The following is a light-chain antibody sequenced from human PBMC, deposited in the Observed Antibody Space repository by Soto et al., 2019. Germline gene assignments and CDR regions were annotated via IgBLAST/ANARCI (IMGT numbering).Light chain of an antibody. J-gene: IGKJ1*01. CDR1: QTINNW. Sequence: DIQMTQSPSSLSASVGDRVTITCRTSQTINNWLNWYQQKPGKAPKLLIYGTSNLYNGVPSRFSGSGAGTDFTLTITSLQPEDFAVYYCQQSYNTPWTFGQGTKVEIK. CDR2: GTS. V-gene: IGKV1-39*01. CDR3: QQSYNTPWT.